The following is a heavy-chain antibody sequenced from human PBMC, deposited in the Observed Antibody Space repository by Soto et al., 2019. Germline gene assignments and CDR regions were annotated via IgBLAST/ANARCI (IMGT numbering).Heavy chain of an antibody. CDR2: TRQDGGQE. CDR1: GFTFSSYW. Sequence: PGGSLRLSCAASGFTFSSYWMSWVRQAPGKGLEWVAHTRQDGGQEYYVDSVKGRFTISRDNAKNSLYLQMNSLRVEDTAVYYFARYPNPTVAGLPFDPLGQGTLVTVSS. V-gene: IGHV3-7*03. CDR3: ARYPNPTVAGLPFDP. D-gene: IGHD6-19*01. J-gene: IGHJ5*02.